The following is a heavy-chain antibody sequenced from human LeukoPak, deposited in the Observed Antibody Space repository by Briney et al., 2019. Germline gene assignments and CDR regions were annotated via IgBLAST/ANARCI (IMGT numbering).Heavy chain of an antibody. CDR2: IYHSGST. D-gene: IGHD3-16*01. CDR3: ARQNLAPSAYIDY. V-gene: IGHV4-38-2*01. J-gene: IGHJ4*02. Sequence: SETLSLTCAVSGYSITSDYYWGWVRQPPGKGLEWIGTIYHSGSTYYNPSLKSRVTISVDTSKNHVSLKLRSVTAADTAVYYCARQNLAPSAYIDYWGQGILVTVSS. CDR1: GYSITSDYY.